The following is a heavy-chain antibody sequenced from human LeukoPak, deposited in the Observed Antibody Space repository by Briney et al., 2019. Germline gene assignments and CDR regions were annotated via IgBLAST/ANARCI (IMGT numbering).Heavy chain of an antibody. CDR2: ISGSGGST. Sequence: PGGSLRLSCAASGFTFSSYAMSWVRQAPGKGLEWVSAISGSGGSTYYADSVKGRFTISRDTSKHTLYLQMNSLRAEDTAVYYCAKDGDPYYYDSSGYFYFDYWGQGTLVTVSS. CDR3: AKDGDPYYYDSSGYFYFDY. D-gene: IGHD3-22*01. J-gene: IGHJ4*02. CDR1: GFTFSSYA. V-gene: IGHV3-23*01.